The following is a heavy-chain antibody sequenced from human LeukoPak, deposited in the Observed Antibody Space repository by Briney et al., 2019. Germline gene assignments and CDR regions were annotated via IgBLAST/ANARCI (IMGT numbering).Heavy chain of an antibody. J-gene: IGHJ4*02. CDR2: IRYDGSNE. CDR3: SKDSRRRKTYYYDSSGLYYFDY. CDR1: GLTFSSYG. D-gene: IGHD3-22*01. V-gene: IGHV3-30*02. Sequence: PGGSLRLSCAASGLTFSSYGMHWVRQAPGKGLEWVAFIRYDGSNEYYGDSVKGRFTISRDNSKNTLYLQMNSLRVEDTAVYFCSKDSRRRKTYYYDSSGLYYFDYWGQGTLVTVSS.